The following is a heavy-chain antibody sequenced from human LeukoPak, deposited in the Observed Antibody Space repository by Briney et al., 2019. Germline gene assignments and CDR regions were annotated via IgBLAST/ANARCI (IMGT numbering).Heavy chain of an antibody. CDR1: GGSFSGYY. V-gene: IGHV4-34*01. CDR3: ARGPAITGTSDYYYYYGMDV. D-gene: IGHD1-20*01. J-gene: IGHJ6*02. Sequence: SETLSLTCAVCGGSFSGYYWSWIRQPPGKGLEWIGEINHSGSTNYNPSLKSRVTISVDTSKNQFSLKLSSVTAADTAVYYCARGPAITGTSDYYYYYGMDVWGQGTTVTVSS. CDR2: INHSGST.